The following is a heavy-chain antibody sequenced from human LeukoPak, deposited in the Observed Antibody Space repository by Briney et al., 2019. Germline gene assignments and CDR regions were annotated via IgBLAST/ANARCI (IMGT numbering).Heavy chain of an antibody. Sequence: SETLSLTCTVSGGSISSGDYYWSWIRQPPGKGLEWSVYIYYSGSTYYNPSLKSRVTISVDTSKNQFSLKLSSVTAADTAVYYCARDLGYYGSGSYFDYWGQGTLVTVSS. CDR1: GGSISSGDYY. V-gene: IGHV4-30-4*01. J-gene: IGHJ4*02. CDR3: ARDLGYYGSGSYFDY. D-gene: IGHD3-10*01. CDR2: IYYSGST.